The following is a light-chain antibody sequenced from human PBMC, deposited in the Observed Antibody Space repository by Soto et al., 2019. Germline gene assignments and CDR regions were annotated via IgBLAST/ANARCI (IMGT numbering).Light chain of an antibody. Sequence: EIVMTHSPATLSVSPCERATLSCSASQSVNIYLAWYQQKPGQAPRLLIYGASTRATGIPARFSGSGSGTEFTLTISSLQSEDFAVYYCQQYNNWPPVTFGQGTKVDTK. CDR1: QSVNIY. J-gene: IGKJ1*01. CDR2: GAS. V-gene: IGKV3-15*01. CDR3: QQYNNWPPVT.